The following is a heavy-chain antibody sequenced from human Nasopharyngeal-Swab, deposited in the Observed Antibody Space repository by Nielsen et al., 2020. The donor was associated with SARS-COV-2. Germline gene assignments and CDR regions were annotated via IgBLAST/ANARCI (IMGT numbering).Heavy chain of an antibody. V-gene: IGHV1-2*02. Sequence: ASVKVSCKTSGYTFTGYYMHWVRQAPGQGLEWMGWINPNSGGTNYAQKFQGRVTMTRDTSISTAYMELSRLRSDDTAVYYCARAGLVVVPAAMGYWGQGTLVTVSS. J-gene: IGHJ4*02. D-gene: IGHD2-2*01. CDR2: INPNSGGT. CDR1: GYTFTGYY. CDR3: ARAGLVVVPAAMGY.